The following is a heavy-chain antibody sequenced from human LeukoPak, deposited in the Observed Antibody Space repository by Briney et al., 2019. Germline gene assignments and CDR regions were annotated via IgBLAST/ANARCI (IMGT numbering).Heavy chain of an antibody. V-gene: IGHV4-39*01. J-gene: IGHJ4*02. CDR1: GGSISSSSYY. CDR2: IYYSGST. CDR3: ASPLVATIRY. D-gene: IGHD5-12*01. Sequence: KPSETLSLTCTVSGGSISSSSYYWGWIRQPPGKGLEWIGSIYYSGSTYYNPSLKSRVTISVDTSKNQFSLKLSSVTAADTAVYYCASPLVATIRYWGQGTLVTVSS.